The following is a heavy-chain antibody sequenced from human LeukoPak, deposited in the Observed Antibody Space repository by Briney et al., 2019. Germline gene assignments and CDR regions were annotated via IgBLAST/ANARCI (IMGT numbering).Heavy chain of an antibody. V-gene: IGHV3-30*03. D-gene: IGHD5/OR15-5a*01. CDR3: ARDESGYGISALYYYYYMDV. J-gene: IGHJ6*03. Sequence: GGSLRLSCAASGFTFSGYGMHWVRQAPGKGLEWVAVISYDGSNKYYADSVKGRFTISRDNSKNTVYLQMNSLRAEDTAVYYCARDESGYGISALYYYYYMDVWGKGTTVTVSS. CDR2: ISYDGSNK. CDR1: GFTFSGYG.